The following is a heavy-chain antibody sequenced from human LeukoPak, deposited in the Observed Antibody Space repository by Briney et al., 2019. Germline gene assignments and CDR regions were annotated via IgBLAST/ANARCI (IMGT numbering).Heavy chain of an antibody. CDR1: GFTFSNYA. D-gene: IGHD3-9*01. Sequence: GRSLRLSCAASGFTFSNYAMSWVRQAPGRGLEGVSAITVGGSGIYYADSMKSRFTISRDNSKNALYLQINSLRAEDTAVYYCAKWGDYDVLTGYYVSDYWGQRTLVTVSS. CDR2: ITVGGSGI. J-gene: IGHJ4*02. CDR3: AKWGDYDVLTGYYVSDY. V-gene: IGHV3-23*01.